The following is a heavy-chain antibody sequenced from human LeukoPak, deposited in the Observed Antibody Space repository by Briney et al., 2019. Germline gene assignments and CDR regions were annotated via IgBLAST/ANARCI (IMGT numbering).Heavy chain of an antibody. CDR1: GFTFSSYW. Sequence: GSLRLSCVASGFTFSSYWMSWVRQAPGKGLEWIGYIYYSGSTNYNPSLKNRVTISVDTSKNQFSLKLSSVTAADTAVYYCARDLATAATADQAFDIWGPGTMVTVSS. V-gene: IGHV4-59*01. CDR2: IYYSGST. D-gene: IGHD6-13*01. CDR3: ARDLATAATADQAFDI. J-gene: IGHJ3*02.